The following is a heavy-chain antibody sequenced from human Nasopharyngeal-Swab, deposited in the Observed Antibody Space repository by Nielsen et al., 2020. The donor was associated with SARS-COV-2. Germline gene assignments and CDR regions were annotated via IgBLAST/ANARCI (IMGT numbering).Heavy chain of an antibody. CDR1: GFTFSSYS. V-gene: IGHV3-53*01. Sequence: GGSLRLSCAASGFTFSSYSMNWVRQAPGKGLEWVSVIYSGGSTYYADSVKGRFTISRDNSKNTLYLQMNSLRAEDTAVYYCASSIAAPRRYFDYWGQGTLVTVSS. CDR2: IYSGGST. J-gene: IGHJ4*02. CDR3: ASSIAAPRRYFDY. D-gene: IGHD6-6*01.